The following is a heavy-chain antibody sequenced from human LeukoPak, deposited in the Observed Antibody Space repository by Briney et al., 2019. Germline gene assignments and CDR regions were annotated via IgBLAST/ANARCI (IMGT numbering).Heavy chain of an antibody. CDR1: GGSTSSYY. V-gene: IGHV4-59*01. CDR3: ARVPHYYDSSGYYTYYFDY. Sequence: PSETLSLTCTVSGGSTSSYYWSWIRQPPGKGLEWIGYIYYSGSTNYNPSLKSRVTISVDTSKNQFSLKLSSVTAADTAEYYCARVPHYYDSSGYYTYYFDYWGQGTLGTVSS. J-gene: IGHJ4*02. CDR2: IYYSGST. D-gene: IGHD3-22*01.